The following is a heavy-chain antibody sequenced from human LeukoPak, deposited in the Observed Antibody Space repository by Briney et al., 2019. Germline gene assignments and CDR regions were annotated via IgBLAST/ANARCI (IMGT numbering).Heavy chain of an antibody. V-gene: IGHV1-8*01. Sequence: ASVTVSCKASGYTFTSYDINWVRQATGQGLEWMGWMNPNSGNTGYAQKFQGRVTMTRDTSISTAYMELSRLRSDDTAVYYCARGGHCGGDCPSDYWGQGTLVTVSS. CDR2: MNPNSGNT. CDR3: ARGGHCGGDCPSDY. J-gene: IGHJ4*02. CDR1: GYTFTSYD. D-gene: IGHD2-21*02.